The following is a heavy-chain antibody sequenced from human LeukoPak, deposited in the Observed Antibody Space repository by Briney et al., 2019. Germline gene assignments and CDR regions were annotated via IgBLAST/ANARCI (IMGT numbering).Heavy chain of an antibody. CDR1: GFTVSSNY. V-gene: IGHV3-53*01. Sequence: QPGGSLRLSCAASGFTVSSNYMSWVRQAPGKGLEWVSVIYSGGATFHADSVKGRFTISRDDSKNTLHLQLNSLRAEDTPVYYCARGSHIGAAGILENSGQGTLVTPSS. CDR2: IYSGGAT. CDR3: ARGSHIGAAGILEN. D-gene: IGHD6-13*01. J-gene: IGHJ1*01.